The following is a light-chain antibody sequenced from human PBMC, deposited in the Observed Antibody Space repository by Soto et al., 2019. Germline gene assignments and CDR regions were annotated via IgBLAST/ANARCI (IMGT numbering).Light chain of an antibody. V-gene: IGLV1-51*01. CDR3: GSWDTSLSGMI. Sequence: QSVLTQPPSVSAAPGQKVTISCSGSSSNIGNNYVSWYQQLPGTAPKLLIYDNTKRPSGIPDRFSGSKSGTSATLGISGLQTGDEADYYCGSWDTSLSGMIFGGGTQLTVL. CDR1: SSNIGNNY. J-gene: IGLJ2*01. CDR2: DNT.